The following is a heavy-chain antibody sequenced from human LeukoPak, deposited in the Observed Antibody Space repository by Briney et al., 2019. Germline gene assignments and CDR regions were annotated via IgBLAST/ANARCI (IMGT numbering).Heavy chain of an antibody. CDR1: GFTFSSYG. V-gene: IGHV3-23*01. J-gene: IGHJ6*03. CDR3: AKVISGSLYYYMDV. CDR2: ISGSGGST. D-gene: IGHD3-22*01. Sequence: GGSLRLSCAASGFTFSSYGMSWVRQAPGKGLEWVSAISGSGGSTYYADSVKGRFTISRDNSKNTLYLQMNSLRAEDTAVYYCAKVISGSLYYYMDVWGKGTTVTISS.